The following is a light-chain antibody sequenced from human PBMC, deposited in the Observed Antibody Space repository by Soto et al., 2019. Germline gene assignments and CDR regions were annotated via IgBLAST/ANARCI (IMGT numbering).Light chain of an antibody. Sequence: QSAMTQARSVSGSPGKSVTISCTGTSSDVGTYDFVSWYQQHPGKAPRLMIFDVSERPSGVPDRFSGSKSGNTASLTISGLQAEDEADYYCCLYAVTFYVFGTGTKVTVL. CDR3: CLYAVTFYV. CDR2: DVS. V-gene: IGLV2-11*01. CDR1: SSDVGTYDF. J-gene: IGLJ1*01.